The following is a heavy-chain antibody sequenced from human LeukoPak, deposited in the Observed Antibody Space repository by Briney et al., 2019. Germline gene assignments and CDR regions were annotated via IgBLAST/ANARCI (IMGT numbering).Heavy chain of an antibody. J-gene: IGHJ4*02. CDR1: GFTFSSYW. CDR2: INQDGSEK. Sequence: PGGSLRLSCAGSGFTFSSYWMSWVRQAPGKGLEWVANINQDGSEKYYVDSVKGRFTISRDNAKNSLYLQMNSLRAEDTAVYYCATYSGSYLAYYFDYRGQGTLVTVSS. D-gene: IGHD1-26*01. V-gene: IGHV3-7*01. CDR3: ATYSGSYLAYYFDY.